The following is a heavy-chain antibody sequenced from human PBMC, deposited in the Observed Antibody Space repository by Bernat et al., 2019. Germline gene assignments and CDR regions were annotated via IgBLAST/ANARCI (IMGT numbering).Heavy chain of an antibody. D-gene: IGHD6-13*01. CDR3: ARGQYSSTIEGSLEYYYYMDV. V-gene: IGHV3-33*01. Sequence: QVQLVESGGGVVQPGRSLRLSCAASGFTFSSYGMHWVRQAPGKGLEWVAVIWYDGSNKYYADSVKGRFTISRDNSKNTLYLQMNSLRAEDTAVYYCARGQYSSTIEGSLEYYYYMDVWGKGTTVTVSS. CDR2: IWYDGSNK. CDR1: GFTFSSYG. J-gene: IGHJ6*03.